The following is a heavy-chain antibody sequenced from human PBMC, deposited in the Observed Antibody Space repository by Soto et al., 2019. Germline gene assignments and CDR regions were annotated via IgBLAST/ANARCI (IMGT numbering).Heavy chain of an antibody. Sequence: LILSCAASGLSFTDFAMSWVRQPPGRGLEWVSSISGTGGRTHYADSVKGRFNISRDNSRNTLSLQMNSLRAEDTALYYCAKASEWLFGNWFDPWGQGTLVTVSS. D-gene: IGHD3-3*01. J-gene: IGHJ5*02. CDR3: AKASEWLFGNWFDP. V-gene: IGHV3-23*01. CDR1: GLSFTDFA. CDR2: ISGTGGRT.